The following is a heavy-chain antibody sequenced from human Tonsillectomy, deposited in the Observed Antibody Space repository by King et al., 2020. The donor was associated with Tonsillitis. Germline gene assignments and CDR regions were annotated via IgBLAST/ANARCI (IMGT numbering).Heavy chain of an antibody. CDR2: ISDSSDRI. Sequence: MSWVRQAPGKGLQWVSYISDSSDRIYYADSVKGRFTISRDNAKNSLSLQMNSLRDEDTAVYYCARVRPRLGTYRDDAFDIWGQGTMVTVSS. CDR3: ARVRPRLGTYRDDAFDI. V-gene: IGHV3-48*02. J-gene: IGHJ3*02. D-gene: IGHD7-27*01.